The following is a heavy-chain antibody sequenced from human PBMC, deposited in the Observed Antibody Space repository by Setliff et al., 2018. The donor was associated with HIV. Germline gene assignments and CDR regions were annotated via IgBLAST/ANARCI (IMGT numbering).Heavy chain of an antibody. CDR1: GGSISDHD. CDR2: LFFSGNSGST. D-gene: IGHD1-26*01. Sequence: SETLSLTCTVFGGSISDHDLFWIRQSPGKGLEWIGCLFFSGNSGSTNYKPSLRSRVTISLDSSKNQLSLNLSSVTAADTAVYYCARGLYSYGLDYWGHGTLVTVSS. CDR3: ARGLYSYGLDY. V-gene: IGHV4-59*11. J-gene: IGHJ4*01.